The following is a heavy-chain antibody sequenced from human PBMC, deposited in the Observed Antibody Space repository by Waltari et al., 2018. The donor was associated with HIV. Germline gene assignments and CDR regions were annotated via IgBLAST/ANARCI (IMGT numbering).Heavy chain of an antibody. V-gene: IGHV4-34*02. D-gene: IGHD2-2*02. J-gene: IGHJ5*01. Sequence: QAQLQQWGAGLLKPSETLSLTCAVYGGSFNGYYWTWIRQSPGRGLECIGKISKNGSPTYNPSLKSRVKIFLDSSKNQFSLLLRSVTAADTAVYYCATTLRIPETTSRLSFDSWSQGTLVTVS. CDR2: ISKNGSP. CDR3: ATTLRIPETTSRLSFDS. CDR1: GGSFNGYY.